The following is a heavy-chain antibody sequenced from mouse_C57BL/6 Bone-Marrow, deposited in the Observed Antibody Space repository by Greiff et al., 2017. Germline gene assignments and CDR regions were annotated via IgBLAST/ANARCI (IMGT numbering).Heavy chain of an antibody. D-gene: IGHD2-10*01. J-gene: IGHJ4*01. CDR1: GYTFTSYG. Sequence: QVQLKQSGAELARPGASVKLSCKASGYTFTSYGISWVKQRTGQGLEWIGEIYPRSGNTYYNEKFKGKATLTADKSSSTAYMELRSLTSEDSAVYFCAREGLLSMDYWGPGTSVTVSS. CDR3: AREGLLSMDY. V-gene: IGHV1-81*01. CDR2: IYPRSGNT.